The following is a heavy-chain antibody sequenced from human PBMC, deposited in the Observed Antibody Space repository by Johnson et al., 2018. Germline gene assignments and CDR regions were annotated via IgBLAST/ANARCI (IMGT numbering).Heavy chain of an antibody. J-gene: IGHJ3*01. CDR2: ISSSSSYI. CDR3: ARSYYDSSGYELLCAFDA. CDR1: GLTFSSYS. V-gene: IGHV3-21*01. Sequence: VQLVQSGGGLVKXGGSLRLSCAASGLTFSSYSMNWVRQAPGKGLEWVSSISSSSSYIYYADSVKGRFTISRDSAKNSLSLQMYSLRAEDTAVYYCARSYYDSSGYELLCAFDAGGQGTMVTVSS. D-gene: IGHD3-22*01.